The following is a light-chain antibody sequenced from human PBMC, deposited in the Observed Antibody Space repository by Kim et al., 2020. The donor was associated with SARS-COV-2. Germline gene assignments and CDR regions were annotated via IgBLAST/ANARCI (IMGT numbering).Light chain of an antibody. CDR3: SSYVGSNNLI. CDR1: SSDVGNYNY. V-gene: IGLV2-8*01. Sequence: QSVLTQPPSASGSPGQSVTLSCTGTSSDVGNYNYVSWYQQYPGKAPKLMIYEVNKRPSGVPDRFSGSKSGNTASLTVSGLQADDEADYYCSSYVGSNNLIFGGGTQLTVL. J-gene: IGLJ2*01. CDR2: EVN.